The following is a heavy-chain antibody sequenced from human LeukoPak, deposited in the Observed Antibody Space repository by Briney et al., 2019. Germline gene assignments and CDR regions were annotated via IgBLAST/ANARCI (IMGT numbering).Heavy chain of an antibody. D-gene: IGHD6-13*01. J-gene: IGHJ6*02. CDR2: INAGNGNT. CDR1: GYTFTSYA. Sequence: ASVKVSCKASGYTFTSYAMHWVRQAPGQRLEWMGWINAGNGNTKYSQKFQGRVTITRDTSASTAYMELSSLRSEDTAVYYCARRSLYSRGYYGMDVWGQGTTVIVSS. CDR3: ARRSLYSRGYYGMDV. V-gene: IGHV1-3*01.